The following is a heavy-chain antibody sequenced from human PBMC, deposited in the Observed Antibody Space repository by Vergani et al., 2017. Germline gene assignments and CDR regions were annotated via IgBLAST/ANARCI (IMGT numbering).Heavy chain of an antibody. D-gene: IGHD3-3*01. CDR1: GFTFSSYS. Sequence: EVQLVESGGGLVKPGGSLRLSCAASGFTFSSYSMNWVRQAPGKGLEWVSSISSSSSYIYYADSVKGRFTISRDNAKNSLYLQMNSLRAEDTAVYYCARGALFLAKRSSRTFDIWGQGTMVTVSS. J-gene: IGHJ3*02. V-gene: IGHV3-21*01. CDR3: ARGALFLAKRSSRTFDI. CDR2: ISSSSSYI.